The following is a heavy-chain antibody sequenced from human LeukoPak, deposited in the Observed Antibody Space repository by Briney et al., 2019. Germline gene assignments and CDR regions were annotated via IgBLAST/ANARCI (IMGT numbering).Heavy chain of an antibody. CDR2: IYHSGST. Sequence: SEILSLTCTVSGYSISSGYYWGWIRQPPGKGLEWIGSIYHSGSTYYNPSLKSRVTISVDTSKNQFSLKLSSVTAADTAVYYCARVPRIAARPYFDYWGQGTLVTVSS. J-gene: IGHJ4*02. CDR3: ARVPRIAARPYFDY. CDR1: GYSISSGYY. D-gene: IGHD6-6*01. V-gene: IGHV4-38-2*02.